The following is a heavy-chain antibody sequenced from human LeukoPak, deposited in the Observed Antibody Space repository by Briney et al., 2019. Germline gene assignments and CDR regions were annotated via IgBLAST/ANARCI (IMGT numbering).Heavy chain of an antibody. CDR2: IWYDGSNK. CDR1: GFTFSSYG. J-gene: IGHJ3*02. Sequence: GGPLRLSCAASGFTFSSYGMHWVRQAPGKGPEWVAVIWYDGSNKYYADSVKGRFTISRDNSKNTLYLQMNSLRAEDTAVYYCARDEPDAFDIWGQGTMVTVSS. D-gene: IGHD1-14*01. V-gene: IGHV3-33*01. CDR3: ARDEPDAFDI.